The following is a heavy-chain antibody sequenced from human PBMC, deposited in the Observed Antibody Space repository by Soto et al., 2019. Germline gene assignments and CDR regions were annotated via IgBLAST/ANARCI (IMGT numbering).Heavy chain of an antibody. J-gene: IGHJ4*02. CDR1: GGSISSSSYY. CDR3: ARDPQGDGRLDLDY. V-gene: IGHV4-39*02. Sequence: SETLSLTCTVSGGSISSSSYYWGWIRQPPGKGLEWIGSIYYSGSTYYNPSLKSRVTISVDTSKNQFSLKLSSVTAADTAVYYCARDPQGDGRLDLDYWGQGTLVTVSS. D-gene: IGHD1-26*01. CDR2: IYYSGST.